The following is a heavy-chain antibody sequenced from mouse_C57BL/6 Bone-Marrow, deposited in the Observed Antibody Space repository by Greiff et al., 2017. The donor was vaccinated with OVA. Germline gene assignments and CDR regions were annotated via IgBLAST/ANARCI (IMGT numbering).Heavy chain of an antibody. CDR3: ARRYYYGSSYGFAY. J-gene: IGHJ3*01. D-gene: IGHD1-1*01. CDR1: GFTFSSYG. CDR2: ISSGGSYT. Sequence: EVKLVESGGDLVKPGGSLKLSCAASGFTFSSYGMSWVRQTPDKRLEGVATISSGGSYTYYPDSLKGRFTITRDNAKNTRYLQMSSLKSEDTAMYYCARRYYYGSSYGFAYWGQGTLVTVSA. V-gene: IGHV5-6*02.